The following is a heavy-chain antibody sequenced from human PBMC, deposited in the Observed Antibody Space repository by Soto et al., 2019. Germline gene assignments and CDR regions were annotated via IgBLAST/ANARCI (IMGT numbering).Heavy chain of an antibody. CDR3: AREGAVYGMDV. CDR1: GGSISSYY. CDR2: IYYSGST. D-gene: IGHD3-16*01. J-gene: IGHJ6*02. V-gene: IGHV4-59*01. Sequence: SETLSLTCTVSGGSISSYYWSWIRQPPGKGLEWIGYIYYSGSTNYNPSLKSRVTISVDTSKNQFSLKLSSVTAADTAVYYCAREGAVYGMDVWGQGTTVTVSS.